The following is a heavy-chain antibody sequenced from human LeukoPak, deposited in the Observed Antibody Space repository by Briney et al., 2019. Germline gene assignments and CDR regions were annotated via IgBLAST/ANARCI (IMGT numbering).Heavy chain of an antibody. CDR3: ASLRCTNGVCYTRGAFDI. V-gene: IGHV4-38-2*02. D-gene: IGHD2-8*01. Sequence: SETLSLTCTVSGYSISSGYYWGWIRQPPGKGLEWIGSIYHSGSTYYNPSLKSRVTISVDTSKNQFSLKLSSVTAADTAVYYCASLRCTNGVCYTRGAFDIWGQGTMVTVSS. J-gene: IGHJ3*02. CDR1: GYSISSGYY. CDR2: IYHSGST.